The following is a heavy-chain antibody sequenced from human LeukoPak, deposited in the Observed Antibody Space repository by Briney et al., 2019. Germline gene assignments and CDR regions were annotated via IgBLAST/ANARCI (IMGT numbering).Heavy chain of an antibody. V-gene: IGHV1-2*02. CDR2: INPNSGGT. J-gene: IGHJ4*02. CDR1: GYTFTSYG. CDR3: ARVPHGDYVAYYFDY. D-gene: IGHD4-17*01. Sequence: ASVKVSCKASGYTFTSYGISWVRQAPGQGLEWMGWINPNSGGTNYAQKFQGRVTMTRDTSISTAYMELSRLRSDDTAVYYCARVPHGDYVAYYFDYWGQGTLVTVSS.